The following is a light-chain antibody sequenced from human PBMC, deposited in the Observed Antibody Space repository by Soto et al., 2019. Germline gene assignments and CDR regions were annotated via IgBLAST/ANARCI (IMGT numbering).Light chain of an antibody. CDR2: KAS. CDR3: QQYNNYSWK. J-gene: IGKJ1*01. CDR1: QSISSW. V-gene: IGKV1-5*03. Sequence: DVQMTQSPSTLSASVGDRVTITCRASQSISSWLAWYQQKPGKAPKLLIYKASSLESVVPSRFSGSGSGTEFPLTIISLQPDYSATYYCQQYNNYSWKFGQGAKVEF.